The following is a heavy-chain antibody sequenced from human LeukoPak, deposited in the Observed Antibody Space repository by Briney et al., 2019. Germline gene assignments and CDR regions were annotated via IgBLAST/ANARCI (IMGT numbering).Heavy chain of an antibody. CDR2: VSGSGGST. D-gene: IGHD3-22*01. CDR1: GFTFGDYA. Sequence: PGGSLRLSCTASGFTFGDYAMSWVRQAPGKGLEWVSAVSGSGGSTYYADSVKGRFTISRDNSKNMLYLQMNSLRAEDTAVYYCAKSHAKTYDSSGYYYGPYYFDYWGQGTLVTVSS. CDR3: AKSHAKTYDSSGYYYGPYYFDY. J-gene: IGHJ4*02. V-gene: IGHV3-23*01.